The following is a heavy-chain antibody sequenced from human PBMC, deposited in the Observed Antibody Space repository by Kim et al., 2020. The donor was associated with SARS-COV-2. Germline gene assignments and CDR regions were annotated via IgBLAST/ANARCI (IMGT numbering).Heavy chain of an antibody. Sequence: GGSLRLSCAASGFTFTSYWMSWVRQAPGKGLEWVANIKYDGGEKYYVGSVKGRFTISRDNAKNSLYLQMNSLRAEDTAMYYCARDGTRGYSYGYGFGGNDYWGQGTLVTVSS. D-gene: IGHD5-18*01. J-gene: IGHJ4*02. CDR1: GFTFTSYW. CDR3: ARDGTRGYSYGYGFGGNDY. V-gene: IGHV3-7*03. CDR2: IKYDGGEK.